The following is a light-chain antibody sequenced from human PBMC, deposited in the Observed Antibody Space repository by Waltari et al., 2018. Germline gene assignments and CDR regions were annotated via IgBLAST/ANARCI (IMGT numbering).Light chain of an antibody. Sequence: QSALTQPASVSGSPGQSITISCTGTISYVGVYNFVFWFQQHPGKAPKLMISEVSKRPAGVSNRFSCAKSGNTASLTISGLQAEDEADYYCSSYTSRTAHYVFGTGTKVTVL. CDR1: ISYVGVYNF. CDR2: EVS. CDR3: SSYTSRTAHYV. J-gene: IGLJ1*01. V-gene: IGLV2-14*01.